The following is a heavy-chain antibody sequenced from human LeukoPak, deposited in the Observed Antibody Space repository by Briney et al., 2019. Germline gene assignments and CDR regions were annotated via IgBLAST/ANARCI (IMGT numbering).Heavy chain of an antibody. J-gene: IGHJ4*02. V-gene: IGHV4-34*01. Sequence: SETLPLTCAVYGGSFSGYYWSWIRQPPGKGLEWIGEINHSGSTNYNPSLKSRVTISVDTSKNQFSLKLSSVTAADTAVYYCASKQGYSYGYDYWGQGTLVTVSS. CDR3: ASKQGYSYGYDY. CDR1: GGSFSGYY. D-gene: IGHD5-18*01. CDR2: INHSGST.